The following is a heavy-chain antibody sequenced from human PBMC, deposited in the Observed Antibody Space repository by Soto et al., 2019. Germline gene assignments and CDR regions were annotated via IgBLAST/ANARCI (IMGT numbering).Heavy chain of an antibody. J-gene: IGHJ4*02. CDR1: GFSLGSYG. V-gene: IGHV3-33*01. D-gene: IGHD6-13*01. CDR3: AREIGYSSTWPSY. Sequence: QVQLVESGGGVVQPGRSLRLSCAASGFSLGSYGMHWVRQAPGKGLEWAAVIGFDGNNDYYANSVKGRFTISRDNSGNTLYLEMKSLRVEDTAVYYCAREIGYSSTWPSYWGPGTLVTVSS. CDR2: IGFDGNND.